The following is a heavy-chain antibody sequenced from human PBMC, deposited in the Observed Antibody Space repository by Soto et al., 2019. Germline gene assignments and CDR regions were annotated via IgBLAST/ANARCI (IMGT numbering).Heavy chain of an antibody. V-gene: IGHV4-59*01. D-gene: IGHD5-12*01. J-gene: IGHJ5*02. CDR1: GGSISSYY. Sequence: QVQLQESGPGLVKPSETLSLTCTVSGGSISSYYWSWIRQPPGKGLEWIGYIYYSGSTNYNPSLKSRVTISVDTSKNQFSLKLSSVTAADTAVYYCARVWGLDVDIVATIPPYNWFDPWGQGTLVTVSS. CDR3: ARVWGLDVDIVATIPPYNWFDP. CDR2: IYYSGST.